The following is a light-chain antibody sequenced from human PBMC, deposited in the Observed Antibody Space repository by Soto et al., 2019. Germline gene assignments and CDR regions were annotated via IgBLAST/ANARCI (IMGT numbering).Light chain of an antibody. J-gene: IGKJ1*01. CDR1: QSISSW. V-gene: IGKV1-5*02. CDR2: DAS. Sequence: DIQMTQSPSTLSVSVGDIVPIICRARQSISSWLAWYQQKPGKAPKLLIYDASSLESGVPSRCSGSGSGTEFTLTISSLQHDDFASYSYQHCPPWTFGQGTKVDIK. CDR3: QHCPPWT.